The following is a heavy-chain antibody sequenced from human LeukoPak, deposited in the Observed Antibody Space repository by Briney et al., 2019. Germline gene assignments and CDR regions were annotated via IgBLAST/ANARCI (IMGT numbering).Heavy chain of an antibody. CDR1: GFSLSTSGVG. J-gene: IGHJ4*02. V-gene: IGHV2-5*02. CDR3: AHRGSSGTFVDY. CDR2: IYWDDDK. D-gene: IGHD3-22*01. Sequence: SGPTLVNPTQTLTLTCTFSGFSLSTSGVGVGWIRQPPGKALEWLALIYWDDDKRYSPSLKSRLTITKDTSKNQVVLTMTNMNPVDTGTCYCAHRGSSGTFVDYWGQGTLVTVSS.